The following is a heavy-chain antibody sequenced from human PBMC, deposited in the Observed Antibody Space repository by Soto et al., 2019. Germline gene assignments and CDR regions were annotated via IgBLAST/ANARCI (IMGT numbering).Heavy chain of an antibody. CDR3: AKDLPRYFDWSPLDY. J-gene: IGHJ4*02. V-gene: IGHV3-30*18. D-gene: IGHD3-9*01. CDR2: ISYDVGNK. Sequence: QVQLVESGGVVVQPGRSLRLSCAASGFTFSNYGMHWVRQAPGKGLEWVAVISYDVGNKYYAGSVKGRFTISRDNSKNTLYLQMNSLRAEDTAVYSCAKDLPRYFDWSPLDYWGLGTLVTVSS. CDR1: GFTFSNYG.